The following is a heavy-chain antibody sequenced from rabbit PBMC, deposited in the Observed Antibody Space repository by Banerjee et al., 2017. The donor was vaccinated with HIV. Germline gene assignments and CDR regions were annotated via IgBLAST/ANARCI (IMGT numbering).Heavy chain of an antibody. V-gene: IGHV1S45*01. CDR3: ARGYGAATGLDL. D-gene: IGHD6-1*01. Sequence: QEQLEESGGDLVKPEGSLTLTCTASGFSFSDSYYMCWVRQAPGKGLEWIACIVAGSSGSTYYASWAKGRFTISKISSTTVTLQITSLTAADTATYFCARGYGAATGLDLWGQGTLVTVS. CDR2: IVAGSSGST. J-gene: IGHJ3*01. CDR1: GFSFSDSYY.